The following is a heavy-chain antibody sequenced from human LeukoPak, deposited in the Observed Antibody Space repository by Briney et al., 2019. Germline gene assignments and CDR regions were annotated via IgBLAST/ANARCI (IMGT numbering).Heavy chain of an antibody. Sequence: GASVKVSCKASGYTFTFYYMHWVRQAPGQGLEWMGIINPRGVSATNAQKFQGRVTMTRDMSTSTVYMELTSLRAEDTAVYYCAKDIIGWSFDYWGQGTLVTVSS. D-gene: IGHD2-15*01. CDR1: GYTFTFYY. J-gene: IGHJ4*02. CDR2: INPRGVSA. V-gene: IGHV1-46*01. CDR3: AKDIIGWSFDY.